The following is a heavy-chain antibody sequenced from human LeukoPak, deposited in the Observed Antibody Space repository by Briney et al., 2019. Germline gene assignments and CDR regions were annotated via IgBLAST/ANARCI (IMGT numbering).Heavy chain of an antibody. CDR1: GYTFTSYY. J-gene: IGHJ4*02. V-gene: IGHV1-46*01. CDR2: INPSGGST. Sequence: ASVKVSCKASGYTFTSYYMHWVRQAPGQGLEWMGIINPSGGSTSYAHKFQGRVTMTRDTSTSTVYMELSSLRSEDTAVYYCARELKKDIVVVPAAMGDYWGQGTLVTVSS. CDR3: ARELKKDIVVVPAAMGDY. D-gene: IGHD2-2*01.